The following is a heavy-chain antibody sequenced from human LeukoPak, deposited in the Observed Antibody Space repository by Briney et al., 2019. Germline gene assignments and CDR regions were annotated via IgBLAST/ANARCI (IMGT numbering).Heavy chain of an antibody. J-gene: IGHJ4*02. CDR3: AKASVVVVVAATPSY. V-gene: IGHV3-23*01. Sequence: PGGSLRLSCAASGFTFSSYAMSWVRQAPGKGLEWVSAISGSGGSTYYADSVKGRFTIPRDNSKNTLYLQMNSLRAEDTAVYYCAKASVVVVVAATPSYWGQGTLVTVSS. CDR2: ISGSGGST. CDR1: GFTFSSYA. D-gene: IGHD2-15*01.